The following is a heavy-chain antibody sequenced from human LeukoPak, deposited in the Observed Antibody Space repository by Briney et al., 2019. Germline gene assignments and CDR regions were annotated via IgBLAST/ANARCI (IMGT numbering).Heavy chain of an antibody. CDR1: GYTFTNYY. V-gene: IGHV1-46*01. Sequence: ASVKVSCKASGYTFTNYYIHWARQAPGQGLEWMGIINPGGGSTTYAQRFQGRVTMTRDTSTSTVYMELSSLRSEDTAVYYCASQFTRQQLAYYYYYGMDVWGQGTTVTVSS. CDR3: ASQFTRQQLAYYYYYGMDV. D-gene: IGHD6-13*01. CDR2: INPGGGST. J-gene: IGHJ6*02.